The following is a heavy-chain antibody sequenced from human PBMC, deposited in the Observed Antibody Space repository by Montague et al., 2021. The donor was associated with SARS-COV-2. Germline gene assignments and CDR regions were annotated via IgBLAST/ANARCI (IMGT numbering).Heavy chain of an antibody. CDR2: IDWDDDK. D-gene: IGHD6-19*01. CDR3: ARTGSAVPGIMCTYNFDI. CDR1: GFSLSTSGVC. J-gene: IGHJ4*02. Sequence: PALVTPTQTLTLTCTFSGFSLSTSGVCVRWIRQPPGKALEWLALIDWDDDKYYSASLKTRLTISKGPSTNQVVLTMTNMDPVDTGTYYCARTGSAVPGIMCTYNFDIWGQGTQVTVSS. V-gene: IGHV2-70*13.